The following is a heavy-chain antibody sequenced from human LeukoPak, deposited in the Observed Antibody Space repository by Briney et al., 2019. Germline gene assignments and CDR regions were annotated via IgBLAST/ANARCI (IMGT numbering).Heavy chain of an antibody. D-gene: IGHD4-23*01. V-gene: IGHV1-2*02. J-gene: IGHJ4*02. CDR1: GYTFTSYD. CDR3: ARVGWVTLAY. Sequence: GASVKASCKASGYTFTSYDINWVRQATGQGLEWMGWINPNSGGTNYAQKFQGRVTMTRDTSISTAYMELSRLRSDDTAVYYCARVGWVTLAYWGQGTLVTVSS. CDR2: INPNSGGT.